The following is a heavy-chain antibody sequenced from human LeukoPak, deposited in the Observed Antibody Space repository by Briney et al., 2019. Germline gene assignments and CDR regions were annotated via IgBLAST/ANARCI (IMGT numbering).Heavy chain of an antibody. CDR1: GFTFTSYG. V-gene: IGHV3-23*01. CDR2: ISDGGVNK. Sequence: GGSLGLSCLASGFTFTSYGMSWVRQAPGKGLEWVSGISDGGVNKYYADSVDGRFTISRDISKNTLYLHMNSLRAEDTAVYYCAKRVRDGYNSPIDYWGQGILVTVSS. J-gene: IGHJ4*02. CDR3: AKRVRDGYNSPIDY. D-gene: IGHD5-24*01.